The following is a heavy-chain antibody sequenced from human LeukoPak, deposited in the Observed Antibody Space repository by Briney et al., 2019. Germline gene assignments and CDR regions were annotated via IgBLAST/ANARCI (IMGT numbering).Heavy chain of an antibody. CDR3: ARGPEKYCSSTSCSYFDY. CDR1: GFTFSSYW. Sequence: GGSLRLSCAASGFTFSSYWMHWVRQAPGKGLVWVSRINSDGSSTSYADSVKGRFTISRDNSKNTLYLQMNSLRAEDTAVYYCARGPEKYCSSTSCSYFDYWGQGTLVTVSS. J-gene: IGHJ4*02. V-gene: IGHV3-74*01. D-gene: IGHD2-2*01. CDR2: INSDGSST.